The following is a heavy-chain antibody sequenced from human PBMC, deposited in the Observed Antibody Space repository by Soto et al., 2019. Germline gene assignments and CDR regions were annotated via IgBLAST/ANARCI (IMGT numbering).Heavy chain of an antibody. Sequence: PSETLSLTCAVSGGSISSGGYSWSWIRQPPGKGLEWIGYIYHSGSTYYNPSLKSRVTISVDRSKNQFSLKLSSVTAADTAVYYCAGEVWSGGAFDIWGQGTMVTVS. CDR1: GGSISSGGYS. J-gene: IGHJ3*02. CDR2: IYHSGST. D-gene: IGHD3-10*02. V-gene: IGHV4-30-2*01. CDR3: AGEVWSGGAFDI.